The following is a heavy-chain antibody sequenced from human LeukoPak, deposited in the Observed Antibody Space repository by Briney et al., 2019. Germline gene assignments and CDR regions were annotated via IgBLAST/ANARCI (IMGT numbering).Heavy chain of an antibody. J-gene: IGHJ3*02. CDR2: ISGSGDRT. CDR1: GITASSYA. V-gene: IGHV3-23*01. CDR3: AKDPNGDYIGAFGM. D-gene: IGHD4-17*01. Sequence: PGGSLRLSCAASGITASSYAMTWVRQAPGKGLEWVSSISGSGDRTMYADSVKGRFTISRDNFKNTLYLQMNSLRAEDTALYHCAKDPNGDYIGAFGMWGQGTMVTVSS.